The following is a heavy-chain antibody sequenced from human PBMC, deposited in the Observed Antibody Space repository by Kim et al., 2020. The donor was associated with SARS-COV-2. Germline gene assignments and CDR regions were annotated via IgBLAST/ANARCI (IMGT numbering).Heavy chain of an antibody. CDR3: ARATRIDLGAAHDY. V-gene: IGHV3-49*03. J-gene: IGHJ4*02. CDR2: IRGKSFGGTT. CDR1: GFKLSDYA. D-gene: IGHD6-25*01. Sequence: GGSLRLSCRPSGFKLSDYAVTWFRQSPGKGLQWVGYIRGKSFGGTTEYAASVKDRFSISRDESDNVAYLQMNSLKTDDTGIYFCARATRIDLGAAHDYWGQGTLVTVSS.